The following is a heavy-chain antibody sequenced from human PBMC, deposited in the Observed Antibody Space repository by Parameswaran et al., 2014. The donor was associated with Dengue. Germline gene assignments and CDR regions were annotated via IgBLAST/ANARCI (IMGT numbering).Heavy chain of an antibody. Sequence: PGASVKVSCKASGYTFTSYDINWVRQATGQGLEWMGWMNPNSGNTGYAQKFQGRVTMTRNTSISTAYMELRSLRSEDTAVYYCARGHHWNYDYYHYYMDVWGKGTTVTVSS. CDR2: MNPNSGNT. CDR1: GYTFTSYD. J-gene: IGHJ6*03. D-gene: IGHD1-7*01. V-gene: IGHV1-8*01. CDR3: ARGHHWNYDYYHYYMDV.